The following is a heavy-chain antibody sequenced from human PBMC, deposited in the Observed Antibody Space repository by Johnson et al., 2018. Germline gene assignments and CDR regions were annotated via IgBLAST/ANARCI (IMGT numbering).Heavy chain of an antibody. Sequence: VQLVQSGGGLVQPGRSLRLSCAASGFTFDDYAMHWVRQAPGKGLEWVSGISWNGGSVGYADSVKGRFTISRDNAKNSLYLQMNSLRAEDTAVYYCARRYYYDSSGYDDAFDSWGQGTMVTVSS. V-gene: IGHV3-9*01. CDR3: ARRYYYDSSGYDDAFDS. D-gene: IGHD3-22*01. CDR1: GFTFDDYA. CDR2: ISWNGGSV. J-gene: IGHJ3*02.